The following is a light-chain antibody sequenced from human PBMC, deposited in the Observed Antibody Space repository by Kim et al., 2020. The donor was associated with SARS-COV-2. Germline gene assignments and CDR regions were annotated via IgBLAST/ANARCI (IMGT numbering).Light chain of an antibody. CDR2: DAS. J-gene: IGKJ4*01. V-gene: IGKV3-11*01. CDR1: QSVSSS. CDR3: QQRSNLPALI. Sequence: EIVLKQSPATLSLSPGERVTLSCRASQSVSSSLAWYQQKPGQPPRLLIYDASSRATGITARFSGSVSGTDFTLTISNLEPEDFAVYYCQQRSNLPALIFRGGTTVDI.